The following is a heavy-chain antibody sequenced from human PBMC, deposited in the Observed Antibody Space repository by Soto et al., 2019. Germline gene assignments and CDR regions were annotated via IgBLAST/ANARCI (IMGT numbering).Heavy chain of an antibody. D-gene: IGHD2-2*01. CDR3: ARGVVPPYYYYYYYMDV. CDR1: GGSFSGYY. V-gene: IGHV4-34*01. CDR2: INHSGST. Sequence: SETLSLTCAVYGGSFSGYYWSWIHQPPGKGLEWIGEINHSGSTNYNPSLKSRVTISVDTSKNQFSLKLSSVTAADTAVYYCARGVVPPYYYYYYYMDVWGKGTTVTVSS. J-gene: IGHJ6*03.